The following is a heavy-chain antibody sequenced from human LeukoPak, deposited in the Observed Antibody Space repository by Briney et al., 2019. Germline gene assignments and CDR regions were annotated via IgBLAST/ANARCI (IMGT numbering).Heavy chain of an antibody. J-gene: IGHJ4*02. D-gene: IGHD4-17*01. CDR2: ISGSGGST. CDR1: GFTFSSYA. CDR3: AKDPPPTTTVTYLMGDY. V-gene: IGHV3-23*01. Sequence: PGGSLRLSCAASGFTFSSYAMSWVRQAPGKGLEWVSAISGSGGSTYYADSVKGRFTISRDNSKNTLYLQMNSLRAEDTAVYYCAKDPPPTTTVTYLMGDYWGQGTLVTVSS.